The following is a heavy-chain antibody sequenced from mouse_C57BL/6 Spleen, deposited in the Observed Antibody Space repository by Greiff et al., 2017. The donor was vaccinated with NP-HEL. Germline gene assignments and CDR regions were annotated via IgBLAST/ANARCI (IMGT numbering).Heavy chain of an antibody. Sequence: VQLQQSGAELARPGASVKLSCKASGYTFTSYGISWVKQRTGQGLEWIGEIYPRSGNTYYNEKFKGKATLTADKSSSTAYMELRSLTSEDSAVYFCARDLYYDYSWFAYWGQGTLVTVSA. CDR3: ARDLYYDYSWFAY. D-gene: IGHD2-4*01. V-gene: IGHV1-81*01. J-gene: IGHJ3*01. CDR2: IYPRSGNT. CDR1: GYTFTSYG.